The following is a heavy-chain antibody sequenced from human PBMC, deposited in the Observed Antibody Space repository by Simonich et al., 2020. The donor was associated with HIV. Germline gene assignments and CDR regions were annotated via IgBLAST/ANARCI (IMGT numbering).Heavy chain of an antibody. J-gene: IGHJ3*02. CDR1: GGSSSGYY. Sequence: QVQLQQWGEGLLKPSETLSLTCAGYGGSSSGYYWSWVRQPPGKGRGWIGEINHSESTNYNSSLKSRVTISVDTSKNQFSLKLSSVTASDTAVYYCARRRIQLWLLALDIWGQGTMVTVSS. V-gene: IGHV4-34*01. D-gene: IGHD5-18*01. CDR2: INHSEST. CDR3: ARRRIQLWLLALDI.